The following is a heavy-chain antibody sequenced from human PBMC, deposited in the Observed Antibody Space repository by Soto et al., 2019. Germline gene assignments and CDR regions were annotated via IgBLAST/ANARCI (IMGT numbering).Heavy chain of an antibody. CDR3: ARARGNSWYVGYYYMDV. D-gene: IGHD6-13*01. CDR2: ISAYNGNT. J-gene: IGHJ6*03. CDR1: GYTFTSYG. Sequence: QVQLVQSGAEVKKPGASVKVSCKASGYTFTSYGISWVRQAPGQGLEWMGWISAYNGNTNYAQKLQGRVTMTTDTATSTAYRELRSLRSDDTAVYYCARARGNSWYVGYYYMDVWGKGTTVTVSS. V-gene: IGHV1-18*01.